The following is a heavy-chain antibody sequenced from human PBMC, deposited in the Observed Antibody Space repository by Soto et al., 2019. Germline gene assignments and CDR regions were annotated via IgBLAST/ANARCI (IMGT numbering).Heavy chain of an antibody. CDR3: ARDPSYFDF. J-gene: IGHJ4*02. Sequence: GGSLRLSCAASGFTFSSYGMHWVRQAPGKGLEWVAVIWYDGSNKYYADSVKGRFTISRDNSKNSLYLQLNSLRAEDTAVYYCARDPSYFDFWGQGTLVTVSS. CDR2: IWYDGSNK. CDR1: GFTFSSYG. V-gene: IGHV3-33*01.